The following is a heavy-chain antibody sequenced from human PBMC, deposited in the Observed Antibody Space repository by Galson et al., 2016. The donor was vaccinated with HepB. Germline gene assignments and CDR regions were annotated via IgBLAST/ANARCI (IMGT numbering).Heavy chain of an antibody. CDR2: IHYSGST. V-gene: IGHV4-59*01. CDR3: ARKGFGDAFDI. J-gene: IGHJ3*02. D-gene: IGHD3-10*01. Sequence: SETLSLTCTVSGVSISDYSWSWIRQPPGKGLESIGYIHYSGSTNYNPSLKSRVTILVDMSKKQFSLKLSSVTAADTAVYYCARKGFGDAFDIWGQGTMVTVSS. CDR1: GVSISDYS.